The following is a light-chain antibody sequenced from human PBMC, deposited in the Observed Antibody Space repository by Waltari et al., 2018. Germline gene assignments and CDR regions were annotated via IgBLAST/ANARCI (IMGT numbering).Light chain of an antibody. CDR2: GAS. CDR1: QSVSSN. J-gene: IGKJ2*01. V-gene: IGKV3-15*01. Sequence: EIVMTQSPATLSVSPGERATLSCRASQSVSSNLAWYQQKPGQAPRLLIYGASTRVTGIPARFSDSGSGTEFTLTITSLRSEDFAVYYCQQYDNGPPYTFGQGTKLEIK. CDR3: QQYDNGPPYT.